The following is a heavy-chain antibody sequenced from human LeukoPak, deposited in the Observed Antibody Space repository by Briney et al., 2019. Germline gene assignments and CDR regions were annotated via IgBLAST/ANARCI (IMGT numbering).Heavy chain of an antibody. Sequence: SETLSLTCTVSGGSISSYYWSWIRQPAGKGLEWIGRIYTSGSTNYNPSLMSRVTMSVDTSKNQYSLKLSSVTAADTAVYYCARELYYYDSGGYRFDYWGQGTLVTVSS. CDR3: ARELYYYDSGGYRFDY. D-gene: IGHD3-22*01. CDR1: GGSISSYY. J-gene: IGHJ4*02. CDR2: IYTSGST. V-gene: IGHV4-4*07.